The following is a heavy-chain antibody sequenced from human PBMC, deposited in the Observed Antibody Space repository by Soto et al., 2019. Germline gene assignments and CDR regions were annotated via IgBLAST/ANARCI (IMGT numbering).Heavy chain of an antibody. V-gene: IGHV4-34*01. Sequence: SETLSLTCAVYGGSFSGYYWSWIRQPPGKGLEWIGEINHSGSTNYNPSLKSRVTISVDTSKNQFSLKLSSVTAADTAVYYCARGRPVLLWFGEFQTWFDPWGQGTLVTVSS. J-gene: IGHJ5*02. CDR2: INHSGST. D-gene: IGHD3-10*01. CDR3: ARGRPVLLWFGEFQTWFDP. CDR1: GGSFSGYY.